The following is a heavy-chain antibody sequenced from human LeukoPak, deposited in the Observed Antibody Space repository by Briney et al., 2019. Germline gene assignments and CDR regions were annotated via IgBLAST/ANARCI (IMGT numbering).Heavy chain of an antibody. CDR1: GFTFSSYA. V-gene: IGHV3-23*01. CDR2: ISGSGGST. D-gene: IGHD5-18*01. CDR3: AKEIHPRPVHLLHY. J-gene: IGHJ4*02. Sequence: GGSLRLSCAASGFTFSSYAMSWVRQAPGKGLEWVSAISGSGGSTYYADSVKGRFTISRDDSKNTLYLQMNSLRAEDTAVYYCAKEIHPRPVHLLHYWGQGTLVTVSS.